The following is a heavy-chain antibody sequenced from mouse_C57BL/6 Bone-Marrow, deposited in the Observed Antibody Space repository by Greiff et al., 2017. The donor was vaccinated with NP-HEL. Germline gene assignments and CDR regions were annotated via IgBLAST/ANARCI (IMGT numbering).Heavy chain of an antibody. J-gene: IGHJ2*01. D-gene: IGHD3-2*01. CDR2: FYPGSGSI. V-gene: IGHV1-62-2*01. CDR1: GFTFTDYT. CDR3: ARHAIDSSGYGFDY. Sequence: VQLQQSGAELVKPGASVKLSCTASGFTFTDYTIHWVKQRTGQGLEWIGWFYPGSGSIKYKEKVKGKATLTADTSSSTVYMELSRLTSEDSAVYFCARHAIDSSGYGFDYWGQGTTLTVSS.